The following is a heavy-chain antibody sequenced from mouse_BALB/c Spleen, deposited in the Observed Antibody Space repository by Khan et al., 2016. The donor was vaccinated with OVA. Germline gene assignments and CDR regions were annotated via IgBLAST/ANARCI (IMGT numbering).Heavy chain of an antibody. CDR2: ISYSGVT. CDR1: GYSITSGYA. V-gene: IGHV3-2*02. Sequence: EVQLQESGPGLVKPSQSLSLTCTVTGYSITSGYAWNWIRQFPGNKLEWMGYISYSGVTSYTPSLKSRISITRDTSKNQFFLQLNSVTTEDTATYYCARGNDYGYYFDYWGQGTTLTVSS. D-gene: IGHD1-1*01. J-gene: IGHJ2*01. CDR3: ARGNDYGYYFDY.